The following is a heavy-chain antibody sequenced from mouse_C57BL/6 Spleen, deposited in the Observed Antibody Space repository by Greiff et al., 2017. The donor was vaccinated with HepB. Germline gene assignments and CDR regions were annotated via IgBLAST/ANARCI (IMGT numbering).Heavy chain of an antibody. CDR3: ARYDYDVAWFAY. J-gene: IGHJ3*01. CDR2: IYPGDGDT. CDR1: GYAFSSSW. V-gene: IGHV1-82*01. Sequence: VQRVESGPELVKPGASVKISCKASGYAFSSSWMNWVKQRPGKGLEWIGRIYPGDGDTNYNGKFKGKATLTADKSSSTAYMQLSSLTSEDSAVYFCARYDYDVAWFAYWGQGTLVTVSA. D-gene: IGHD2-4*01.